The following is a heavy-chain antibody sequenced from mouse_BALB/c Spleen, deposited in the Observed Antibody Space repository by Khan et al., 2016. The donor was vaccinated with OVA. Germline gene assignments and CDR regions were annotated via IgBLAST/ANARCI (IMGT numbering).Heavy chain of an antibody. Sequence: VQLKESGPGLVKPSQSLSLTCTVTGYSITSDYAWNWIRQFPGNKLEWMGYISYSGSTSYNPSLKSRISITRDTSKNQFFLQLNSVTTEDTATYYCARREYGNYFDYWGQGTTLTVSS. CDR2: ISYSGST. D-gene: IGHD2-10*02. J-gene: IGHJ2*01. V-gene: IGHV3-2*02. CDR3: ARREYGNYFDY. CDR1: GYSITSDYA.